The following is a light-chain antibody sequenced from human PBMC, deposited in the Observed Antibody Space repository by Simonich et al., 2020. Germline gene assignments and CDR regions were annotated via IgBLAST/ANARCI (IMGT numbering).Light chain of an antibody. CDR3: CSYAGSSNVV. Sequence: QSALTQPASVSGSPGQSITISCTVTSSDVGSYNLVSWYQHPPCKAPKLMIYEGSKRPSGVSNRFSGSKSGNTAALTISGLQAEDEADYYCCSYAGSSNVVFGGGTKLTVL. V-gene: IGLV2-23*01. J-gene: IGLJ2*01. CDR2: EGS. CDR1: SSDVGSYNL.